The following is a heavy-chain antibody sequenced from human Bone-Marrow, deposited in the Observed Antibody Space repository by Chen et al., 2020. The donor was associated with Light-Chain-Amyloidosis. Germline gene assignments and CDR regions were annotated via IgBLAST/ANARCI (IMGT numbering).Heavy chain of an antibody. CDR1: GGSISINSYY. V-gene: IGHV4-39*01. Sequence: QLQLQESGPGLVRPSETLSLTCTVSGGSISINSYYWGWIRQPPGKGLEWIGSMSYSGSTYYSPSLKSRVTISGDTPKNQFSLRLYSVTAAYTALYYCARMFGFCSGGSCYSAYFDYWGQGALVTVSS. CDR3: ARMFGFCSGGSCYSAYFDY. CDR2: MSYSGST. D-gene: IGHD2-15*01. J-gene: IGHJ4*02.